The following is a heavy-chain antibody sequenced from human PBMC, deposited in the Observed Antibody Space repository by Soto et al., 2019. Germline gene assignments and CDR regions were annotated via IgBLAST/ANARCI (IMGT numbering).Heavy chain of an antibody. Sequence: SETLSLTCAVSGYSISSWYYWGGIRQPPGKGLEWIGTIYHSGSTYYNPSLKTRVTISVDTSKNQFSLKLSSVTAADTAVYYCARALYWSAGSCSTLRGMDVWGQGNTVTVYS. J-gene: IGHJ6*02. V-gene: IGHV4-38-2*01. CDR1: GYSISSWYY. CDR3: ARALYWSAGSCSTLRGMDV. CDR2: IYHSGST. D-gene: IGHD2-15*01.